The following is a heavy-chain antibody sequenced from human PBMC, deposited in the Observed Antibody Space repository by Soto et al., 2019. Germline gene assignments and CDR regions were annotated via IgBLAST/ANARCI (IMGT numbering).Heavy chain of an antibody. CDR3: ARKGGSRRANWFDP. Sequence: ASVKVSCKSSGYTFINYYVHWVRQAPGQGLEWMGWINPNSGDTSYAQKFQGRVTMTRNTSISTAYMELSSLRSEDTAVYYCARKGGSRRANWFDPWGQGTLVTVSS. D-gene: IGHD2-2*01. CDR1: GYTFINYY. V-gene: IGHV1-8*02. CDR2: INPNSGDT. J-gene: IGHJ5*02.